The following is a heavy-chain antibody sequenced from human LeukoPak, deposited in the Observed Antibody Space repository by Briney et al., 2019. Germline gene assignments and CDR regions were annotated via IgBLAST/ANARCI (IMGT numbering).Heavy chain of an antibody. J-gene: IGHJ4*02. CDR2: IYSSGTT. V-gene: IGHV4-4*07. CDR1: GGSISGYY. Sequence: SETLSLTCTVSGGSISGYYWTWIRQPAGKGLEWIGRIYSSGTTNYNPSLKSRVTMSLDTSKNQFSLKLSSVTAADTAVYYCARDCSSCYFDNRGQGTLVTVSS. D-gene: IGHD6-13*01. CDR3: ARDCSSCYFDN.